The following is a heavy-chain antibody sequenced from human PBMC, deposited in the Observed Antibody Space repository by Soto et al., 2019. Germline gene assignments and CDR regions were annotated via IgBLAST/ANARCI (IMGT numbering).Heavy chain of an antibody. CDR1: GYTFTSYG. CDR3: ARGTYASSSSGDAFDI. CDR2: ISAYNGNT. Sequence: ASVKVSCKASGYTFTSYGISWVRQAPGQGLEWMGWISAYNGNTNYAQKLQGRVTMTTDTSTSTAYTELRSLRSDDTAVYYCARGTYASSSSGDAFDIWGQGTMVTVSS. J-gene: IGHJ3*02. V-gene: IGHV1-18*01. D-gene: IGHD6-6*01.